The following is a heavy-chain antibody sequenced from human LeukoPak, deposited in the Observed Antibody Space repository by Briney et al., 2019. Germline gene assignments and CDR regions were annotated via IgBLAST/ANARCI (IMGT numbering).Heavy chain of an antibody. CDR2: INPSGGST. CDR1: GYTFTAYY. D-gene: IGHD4-23*01. CDR3: ARDNSVEDTAWWFDP. J-gene: IGHJ5*02. V-gene: IGHV1-46*01. Sequence: ASVKVSCKASGYTFTAYYMHWVRQAPGQGLEWMGIINPSGGSTSYAQKFQGRVTMTRDMSTSTDYMELSSLRSEDTAVYYCARDNSVEDTAWWFDPWGQGTLVTVSS.